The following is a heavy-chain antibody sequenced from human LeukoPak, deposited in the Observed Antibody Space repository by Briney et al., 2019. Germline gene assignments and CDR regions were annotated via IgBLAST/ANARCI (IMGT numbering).Heavy chain of an antibody. J-gene: IGHJ4*02. V-gene: IGHV1-18*01. D-gene: IGHD6-19*01. CDR1: GYIFTSDG. CDR2: ISAYNGNT. Sequence: ASVNVSCKASGYIFTSDGISWVRQAPGQGLEWMGWISAYNGNTNYAQKFQGRVTITRDTSASTAYMELSSLRSEDTAVYYCARGGWGGVVDYWGQGTLVTVSS. CDR3: ARGGWGGVVDY.